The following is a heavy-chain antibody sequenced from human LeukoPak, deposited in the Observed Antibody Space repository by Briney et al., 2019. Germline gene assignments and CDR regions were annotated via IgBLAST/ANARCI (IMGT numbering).Heavy chain of an antibody. CDR3: AKDPSYSSSRPWYYFDY. J-gene: IGHJ4*02. Sequence: GKSLRLSCAASGFGFSSYAMHWVRLTPGKGLEWLALISYDRSNQHYAPSVKGRFTISRDNAKNTVDLQMNSLRPEDTAVYYCAKDPSYSSSRPWYYFDYWGQGTLVTVSS. CDR1: GFGFSSYA. D-gene: IGHD6-13*01. CDR2: ISYDRSNQ. V-gene: IGHV3-30*18.